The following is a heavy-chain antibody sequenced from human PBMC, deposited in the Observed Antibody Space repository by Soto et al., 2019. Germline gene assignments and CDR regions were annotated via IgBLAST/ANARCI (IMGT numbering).Heavy chain of an antibody. CDR1: GFTFSSYG. CDR3: AKGRIAAAAKNYYFDY. V-gene: IGHV3-30*18. J-gene: IGHJ4*02. D-gene: IGHD6-13*01. Sequence: ESVGGVVQPGRSLRLSCAASGFTFSSYGMHWVRQAPGKGLEWVAVISYDGSNKYYADSVKGRFTISRDNSKNTLYLQMNSLRAEDTAVYYCAKGRIAAAAKNYYFDYWGQGTLVTVSS. CDR2: ISYDGSNK.